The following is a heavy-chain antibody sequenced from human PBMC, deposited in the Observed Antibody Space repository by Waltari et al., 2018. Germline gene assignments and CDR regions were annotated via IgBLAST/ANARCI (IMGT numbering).Heavy chain of an antibody. Sequence: EVQLVESGGDLVQPGGSLRLSCAASGFTFSTSWMHWVRRAPGTGLWWVARMVGDGSRTAYTDSVKGRFTISRDNARNTLYLQMNSLRAEDTAVYYCARDWGSGAFDIWGQGTMVTVSS. CDR2: MVGDGSRT. V-gene: IGHV3-74*01. J-gene: IGHJ3*02. CDR1: GFTFSTSW. D-gene: IGHD3-16*01. CDR3: ARDWGSGAFDI.